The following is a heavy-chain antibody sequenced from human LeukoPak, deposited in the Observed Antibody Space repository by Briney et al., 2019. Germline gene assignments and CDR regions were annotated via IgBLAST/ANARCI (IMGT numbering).Heavy chain of an antibody. D-gene: IGHD2-15*01. CDR2: ISGSGVGT. V-gene: IGHV3-23*01. Sequence: GALRLSCAASGFTFSDYNMRWIRQAPGKGLEWVSAISGSGVGTYYADSVKGRFTISRDNSKNTLYLQMNTLRAEDTAVYYCAKGVGYCSGGSCQQFDYWGQGTLVTVSS. CDR3: AKGVGYCSGGSCQQFDY. CDR1: GFTFSDYN. J-gene: IGHJ4*02.